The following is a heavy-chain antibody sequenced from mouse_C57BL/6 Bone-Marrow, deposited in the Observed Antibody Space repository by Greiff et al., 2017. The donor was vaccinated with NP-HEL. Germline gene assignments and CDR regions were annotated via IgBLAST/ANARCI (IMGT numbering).Heavy chain of an antibody. CDR3: TRPYYYGSSPFAY. V-gene: IGHV1-15*01. Sequence: QVQLKESGAELVRPGASVTLSCKASGYTFTDYEMHWVKQTPVHGLEWIGAIDPETGGTAYNQKFKGKAILTADKSSSTAYMELRSLTSEDSAVYYCTRPYYYGSSPFAYWGQGTLVTVSA. CDR2: IDPETGGT. D-gene: IGHD1-1*01. CDR1: GYTFTDYE. J-gene: IGHJ3*01.